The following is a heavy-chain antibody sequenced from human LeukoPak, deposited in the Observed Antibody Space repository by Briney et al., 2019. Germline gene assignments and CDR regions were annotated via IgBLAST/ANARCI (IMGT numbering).Heavy chain of an antibody. CDR1: GFTFSSYS. D-gene: IGHD3-22*01. J-gene: IGHJ4*02. CDR3: ARDSFNYYDSSGYYRLGY. Sequence: GGSLRLSCAASGFTFSSYSMNWVRQAPGKGLEWVSYISSSSSTIYYADSVKGRFTISRDNAKNSLYLQMNSLRAEDTAVYYCARDSFNYYDSSGYYRLGYWGQGTLVTVSS. CDR2: ISSSSSTI. V-gene: IGHV3-48*04.